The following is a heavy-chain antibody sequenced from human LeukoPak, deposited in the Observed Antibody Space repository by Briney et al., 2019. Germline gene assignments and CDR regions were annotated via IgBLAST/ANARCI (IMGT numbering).Heavy chain of an antibody. J-gene: IGHJ4*02. V-gene: IGHV4-34*01. CDR2: INHSGST. CDR1: GGSFSGYY. CDR3: ARGRYYDFWSGYYIPHFDY. D-gene: IGHD3-3*01. Sequence: SETLSLTCAVYGGSFSGYYWSWIRQPPGKGLEWIGEINHSGSTNYNPSLKSRVTISVATSKNQFSLKLSSVTAADTAVYYCARGRYYDFWSGYYIPHFDYWGQGTLVTVSS.